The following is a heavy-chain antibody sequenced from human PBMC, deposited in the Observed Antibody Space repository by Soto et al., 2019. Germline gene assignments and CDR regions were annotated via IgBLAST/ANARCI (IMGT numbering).Heavy chain of an antibody. D-gene: IGHD2-15*01. CDR3: ARPRTYGGNASSA. Sequence: SETLSLTCAVYGGSFSGYYWSWIRQPPGKGLEWIGEINHSGSTNYNPSLKSRVTISVDTSKNQFSLKLSSVTAADTAVYYCARPRTYGGNASSAWGQGTLVTVSS. CDR1: GGSFSGYY. CDR2: INHSGST. V-gene: IGHV4-34*01. J-gene: IGHJ5*02.